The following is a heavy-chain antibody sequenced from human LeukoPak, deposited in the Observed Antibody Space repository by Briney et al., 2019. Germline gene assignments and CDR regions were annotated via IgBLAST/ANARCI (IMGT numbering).Heavy chain of an antibody. V-gene: IGHV1-46*01. J-gene: IGHJ4*02. CDR3: ARNKGKYYFDY. CDR1: GYTFTSYY. CDR2: INPSGGST. D-gene: IGHD3-10*01. Sequence: ASVKVSCKASGYTFTSYYMHWVRQAPGQGLEWMGIINPSGGSTSYAQKFQGRVTMTRDTSTSTVYMELGSLRSEDTAAYYCARNKGKYYFDYWGQGTLVTVSS.